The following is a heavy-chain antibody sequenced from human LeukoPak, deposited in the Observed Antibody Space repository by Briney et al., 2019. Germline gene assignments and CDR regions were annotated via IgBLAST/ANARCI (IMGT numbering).Heavy chain of an antibody. CDR2: VTGDGETT. J-gene: IGHJ3*01. CDR1: GFTVSSNY. D-gene: IGHD6-13*01. CDR3: AKDYLGQLVMFDV. Sequence: GGSLRLSCAASGFTVSSNYMSWVRQAPGKGLEWVSSVTGDGETTFYADSVKGRSSVSRDNSRNTLFLTMNSLRVEDTALYYCAKDYLGQLVMFDVWGQGTMVTVSS. V-gene: IGHV3-23*01.